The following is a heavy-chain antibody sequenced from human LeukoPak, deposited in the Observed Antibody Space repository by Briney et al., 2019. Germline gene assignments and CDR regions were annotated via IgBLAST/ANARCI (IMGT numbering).Heavy chain of an antibody. CDR3: ARGLIAYCGGDCPVWFDP. V-gene: IGHV3-13*01. D-gene: IGHD2-21*02. CDR2: IGTAGDT. CDR1: GFTFSSYD. J-gene: IGHJ5*02. Sequence: PGGSLRLSCAASGFTFSSYDMHWVRQATGKGLEWVSAIGTAGDTYYPGSVKGRFTISRENAKNYLYLQMNSQRAGDTAVYYCARGLIAYCGGDCPVWFDPWGQGTLVTVSS.